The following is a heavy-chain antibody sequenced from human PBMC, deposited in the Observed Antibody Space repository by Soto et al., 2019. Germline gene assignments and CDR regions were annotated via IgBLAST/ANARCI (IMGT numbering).Heavy chain of an antibody. CDR3: ARLGAYYQSLDP. CDR1: VGSISSYY. V-gene: IGHV4-59*08. D-gene: IGHD2-21*01. J-gene: IGHJ5*02. Sequence: SETLSLTCTVSVGSISSYYWSWIREPPVNGLEWIGYVYSSGRTSYNPSLRSRATISLETSKSQFSLRLTSVTAADTAVYYCARLGAYYQSLDPWGPGTLVTVSS. CDR2: VYSSGRT.